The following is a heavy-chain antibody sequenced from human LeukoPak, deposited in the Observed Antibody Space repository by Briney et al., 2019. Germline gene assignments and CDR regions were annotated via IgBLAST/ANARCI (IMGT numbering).Heavy chain of an antibody. CDR2: ISYAGNNK. J-gene: IGHJ3*02. CDR3: ASCLEYCSTTSLGNDAFDI. D-gene: IGHD2-2*01. CDR1: GFTFRNYA. V-gene: IGHV3-30*04. Sequence: PGGSLRLSCTASGFTFRNYAMHWVRQAPGKGLEGVAVISYAGNNKYYADSVKGRFTVSRDNTENTLYLQMNSLRAEDTAVYYCASCLEYCSTTSLGNDAFDIWGQGTVVTVSS.